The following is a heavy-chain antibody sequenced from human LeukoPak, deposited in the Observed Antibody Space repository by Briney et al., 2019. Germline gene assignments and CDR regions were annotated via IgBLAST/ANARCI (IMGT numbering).Heavy chain of an antibody. Sequence: GRSLRLSCAASGFTFSNYGMHWVRQAPGKGLEWVAVISYDGSTKDYADSVKGRFTISRDNSKNTVYLQMNSLRPEDTAVYYCAKPIGYCSGGSCYSFDCWGQGTLVTVSS. CDR3: AKPIGYCSGGSCYSFDC. V-gene: IGHV3-30*18. CDR2: ISYDGSTK. CDR1: GFTFSNYG. J-gene: IGHJ4*02. D-gene: IGHD2-15*01.